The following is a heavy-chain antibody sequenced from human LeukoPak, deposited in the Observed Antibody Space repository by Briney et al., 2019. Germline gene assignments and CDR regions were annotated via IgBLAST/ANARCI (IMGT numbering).Heavy chain of an antibody. Sequence: SETLSLTCTVSGGSISSYYWSWIRQPPGKGLEWIGYIYYSGSTYYNPSLKSRVTISVDTSKNQFSLKLSSVTAADTAVYYCARVPDSSGYYYGAFDIWGQGTMVTVSS. V-gene: IGHV4-59*08. D-gene: IGHD3-22*01. CDR3: ARVPDSSGYYYGAFDI. CDR2: IYYSGST. CDR1: GGSISSYY. J-gene: IGHJ3*02.